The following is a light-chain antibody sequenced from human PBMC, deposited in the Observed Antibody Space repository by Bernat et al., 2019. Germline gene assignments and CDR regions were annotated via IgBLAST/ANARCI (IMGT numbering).Light chain of an antibody. CDR2: EVT. J-gene: IGLJ2*01. CDR3: FSYAGTYNWR. Sequence: QSALTQTPSASGSPGQAITISCTGTGGFIGGSDYVSWYQQHPGKAPKLILYEVTKRPSGVPDRFSGSKSGDTASLTVSGLQVDDEADYYCFSYAGTYNWRFGGGTKLTVL. CDR1: GGFIGGSDY. V-gene: IGLV2-8*01.